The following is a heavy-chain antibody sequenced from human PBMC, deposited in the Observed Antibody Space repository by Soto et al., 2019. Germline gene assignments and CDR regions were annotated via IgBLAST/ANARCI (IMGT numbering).Heavy chain of an antibody. CDR1: GFTFSSYG. CDR2: ISYDGSNK. V-gene: IGHV3-30*18. J-gene: IGHJ4*02. Sequence: GGSLRLSCAASGFTFSSYGMHWVRQAPGKGLEWVAVISYDGSNKYYADSVKGRFTISRDNSKNTLYLQMNSLRAEDTAVYYCAKGYSGYDSVLDYWGQGTLVTVSS. D-gene: IGHD5-12*01. CDR3: AKGYSGYDSVLDY.